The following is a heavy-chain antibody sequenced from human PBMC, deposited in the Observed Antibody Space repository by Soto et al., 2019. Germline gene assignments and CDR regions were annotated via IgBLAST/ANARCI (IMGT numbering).Heavy chain of an antibody. Sequence: EVQLLESGGGLVQPGGSLRLSCAASGFTFSSYAMSWVRQAPGKGLEWVSAISGSGGSTYYADSVKGRFTISRDNSKNTLYLQINSLRAEDTAVSYCAKEKVGESSAFDIWGQGTMVTVSS. J-gene: IGHJ3*02. D-gene: IGHD3-16*01. CDR2: ISGSGGST. CDR1: GFTFSSYA. CDR3: AKEKVGESSAFDI. V-gene: IGHV3-23*01.